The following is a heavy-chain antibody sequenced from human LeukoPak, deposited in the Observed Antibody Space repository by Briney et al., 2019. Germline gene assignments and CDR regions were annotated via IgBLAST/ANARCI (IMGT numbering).Heavy chain of an antibody. V-gene: IGHV3-33*06. Sequence: GGSLRLSCITSGFNVSTYGMHWVRQAPGKGLEWVAHIWYDGNKKNYAESVKGRLIISRDNSKNTVYLQMNSLRVEDTAVYYCAKNLAPFGSGAFVDYWGQGTLVTVPS. CDR2: IWYDGNKK. D-gene: IGHD3-10*01. CDR3: AKNLAPFGSGAFVDY. J-gene: IGHJ4*02. CDR1: GFNVSTYG.